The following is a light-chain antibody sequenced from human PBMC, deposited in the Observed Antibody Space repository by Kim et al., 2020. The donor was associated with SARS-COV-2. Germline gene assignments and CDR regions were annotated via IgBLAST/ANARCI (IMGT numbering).Light chain of an antibody. V-gene: IGKV3-15*01. CDR2: GAS. J-gene: IGKJ1*01. CDR3: QQYDNWPRT. Sequence: EIVMTQSPATLSVSAGERVTLSCRASQGISSNLAWYQQKPGQAPRLLIYGASTRDTGIPSRFSGSGSGTEFTLTVSSLQSEDFAIYYCQQYDNWPRTFGQGTKVDIK. CDR1: QGISSN.